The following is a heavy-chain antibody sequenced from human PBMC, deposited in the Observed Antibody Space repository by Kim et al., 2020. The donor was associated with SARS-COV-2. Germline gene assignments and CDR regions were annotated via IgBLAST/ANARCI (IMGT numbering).Heavy chain of an antibody. D-gene: IGHD2-15*01. CDR2: INAGNGNT. V-gene: IGHV1-3*01. Sequence: ASVKVSCKASGYTFTSYAMHWVRQAPGQRLEWMGWINAGNGNTKYSQKFQGRVTITRDTSASTAYMELSSLRSEDTAVYYCASGRGGGGPLTARDYYGMDVWGQGTTVTVSS. CDR3: ASGRGGGGPLTARDYYGMDV. CDR1: GYTFTSYA. J-gene: IGHJ6*02.